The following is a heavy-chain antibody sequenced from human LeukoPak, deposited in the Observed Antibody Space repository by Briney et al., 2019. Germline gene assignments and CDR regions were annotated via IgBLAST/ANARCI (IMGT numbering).Heavy chain of an antibody. Sequence: PGGSLRLSCAATGFTFNHYGMHWVRQAPGKGLEWVAVIWSDGTNRYYADSVKGRFTISRDDPRNTVYLQMNSLRPEDTGVYYCARDRPTGASRLFVVQWGQGTLVTVSS. V-gene: IGHV3-33*01. CDR2: IWSDGTNR. CDR1: GFTFNHYG. D-gene: IGHD3-3*01. CDR3: ARDRPTGASRLFVVQ. J-gene: IGHJ4*02.